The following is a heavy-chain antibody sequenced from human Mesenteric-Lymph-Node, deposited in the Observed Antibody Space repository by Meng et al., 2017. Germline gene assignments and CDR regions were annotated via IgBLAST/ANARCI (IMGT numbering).Heavy chain of an antibody. CDR1: GFTFDEYA. CDR2: ISFNSRTI. D-gene: IGHD3-10*01. CDR3: AKAHLTLVRGVMYYYGMDV. Sequence: SLKISCTASGFTFDEYAMHWVRQAQGKGLEWVSGISFNSRTIGYADSVKGRFIISRDNDKNLLYLQMDSLRGEDTALYYCAKAHLTLVRGVMYYYGMDVWGQGTTVTVSS. V-gene: IGHV3-9*01. J-gene: IGHJ6*02.